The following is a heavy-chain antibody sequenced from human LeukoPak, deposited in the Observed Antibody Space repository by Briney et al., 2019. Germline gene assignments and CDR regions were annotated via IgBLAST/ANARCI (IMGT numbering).Heavy chain of an antibody. CDR1: GFNFRTYW. J-gene: IGHJ6*03. V-gene: IGHV3-7*01. CDR2: INLDGSET. D-gene: IGHD5/OR15-5a*01. Sequence: PRGSLRLSCAASGFNFRTYWMSWVRQAPGKGLEWVANINLDGSETYYVDSVKGRFTISRDNAKDSLYLQMNSLRADDTAVYYCARDRRLDFYYYMDVWGKGTTVTVSS. CDR3: ARDRRLDFYYYMDV.